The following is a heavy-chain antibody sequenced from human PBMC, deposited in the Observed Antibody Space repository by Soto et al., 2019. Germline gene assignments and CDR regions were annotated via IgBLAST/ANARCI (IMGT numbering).Heavy chain of an antibody. CDR3: AKDTYSSSWYVRDFDY. J-gene: IGHJ4*02. V-gene: IGHV3-9*01. D-gene: IGHD6-13*01. CDR1: GFTFDDYA. CDR2: ISWNSGSI. Sequence: VQLVESGGGLVQPGRSLRLSCAASGFTFDDYAMHWVRQAPGKGLEWVSGISWNSGSIGYADSVKGRFTISRDNAKNSLYLQMNSLRAEDTALYYCAKDTYSSSWYVRDFDYWGQGTLVTVSS.